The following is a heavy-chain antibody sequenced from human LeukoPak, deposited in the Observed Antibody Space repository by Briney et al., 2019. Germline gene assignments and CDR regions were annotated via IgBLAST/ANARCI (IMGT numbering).Heavy chain of an antibody. Sequence: ASVKVSCKASGYIFRSYGVSWMRQAPGQGLEWMGWISGYSGNTQYAQKVQGRVSMTTDTSTSTAYMGLRSLGSDDTAVYYCARYKITTAYFDYWGQGTLVTVSS. CDR3: ARYKITTAYFDY. J-gene: IGHJ4*02. V-gene: IGHV1-18*01. D-gene: IGHD1-1*01. CDR2: ISGYSGNT. CDR1: GYIFRSYG.